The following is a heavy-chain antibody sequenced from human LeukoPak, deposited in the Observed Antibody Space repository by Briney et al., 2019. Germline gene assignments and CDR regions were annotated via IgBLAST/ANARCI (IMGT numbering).Heavy chain of an antibody. Sequence: GGSLRLSCAASGFTFSSYGMHWVRQAPGKGLEWVSSISWNSGRIGYADSVKGRFTISRDNAKNSLYLQMNSLRAEDMALYFCTKTRRARDLGLFDYWGQGTLVTVSS. CDR1: GFTFSSYG. D-gene: IGHD3-16*01. CDR3: TKTRRARDLGLFDY. CDR2: ISWNSGRI. V-gene: IGHV3-9*03. J-gene: IGHJ4*02.